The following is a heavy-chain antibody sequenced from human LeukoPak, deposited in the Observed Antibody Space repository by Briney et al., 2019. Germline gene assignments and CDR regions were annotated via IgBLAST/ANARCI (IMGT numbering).Heavy chain of an antibody. CDR1: GFALSNYG. V-gene: IGHV3-48*01. CDR2: ISSSSGTV. Sequence: PGGSLRLSCTASGFALSNYGMNWVRQAPGKGLEWVSYISSSSGTVNYADSVKGRFTISRDNAKSTLYLQMNSLRAEDTAVYYCARGGAARPDYWGQGTLVTVSS. J-gene: IGHJ4*02. D-gene: IGHD6-6*01. CDR3: ARGGAARPDY.